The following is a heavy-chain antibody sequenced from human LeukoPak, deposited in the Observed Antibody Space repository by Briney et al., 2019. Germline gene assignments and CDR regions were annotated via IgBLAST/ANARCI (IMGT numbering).Heavy chain of an antibody. J-gene: IGHJ5*02. D-gene: IGHD3-16*01. Sequence: SETLSLTCTVSGGSISSYYWSWIRQPPGKGLEWIGYIYYSGSTNYNPSLKSRVTISVDTPKNQFSLNLTSVTAADTAVYYCARFTPQGYGWGGYNRFDPWGQGTLVTVSS. V-gene: IGHV4-59*01. CDR2: IYYSGST. CDR3: ARFTPQGYGWGGYNRFDP. CDR1: GGSISSYY.